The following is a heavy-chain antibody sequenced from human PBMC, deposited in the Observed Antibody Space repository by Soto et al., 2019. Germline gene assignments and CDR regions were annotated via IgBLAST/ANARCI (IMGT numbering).Heavy chain of an antibody. CDR3: ARGSPRNLDY. CDR2: IYYSGST. Sequence: SETLSLTCTVSGGSISSYYWSWIRQPPGKGLEWIGYIYYSGSTNYNPSLKSRVTISVDTSKNQFSLKLSSVTAADTAVYYCARGSPRNLDYWGQGTLVTVSS. CDR1: GGSISSYY. V-gene: IGHV4-59*01. D-gene: IGHD1-1*01. J-gene: IGHJ4*02.